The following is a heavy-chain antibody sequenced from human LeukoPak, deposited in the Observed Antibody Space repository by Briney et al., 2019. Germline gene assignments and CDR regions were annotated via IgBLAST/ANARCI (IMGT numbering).Heavy chain of an antibody. J-gene: IGHJ4*02. CDR1: GGSFSGYY. V-gene: IGHV4-34*01. D-gene: IGHD2-15*01. Sequence: SETLSLTCAVYGGSFSGYYWSWIRQPPGKGLEWIGEINHSGSTKHNPSLKSRVTISVDSSKNQFSLKLNSVTAADTAVYYCARPNCSGGSCYSHFDYWGQGTLVTVSS. CDR2: INHSGST. CDR3: ARPNCSGGSCYSHFDY.